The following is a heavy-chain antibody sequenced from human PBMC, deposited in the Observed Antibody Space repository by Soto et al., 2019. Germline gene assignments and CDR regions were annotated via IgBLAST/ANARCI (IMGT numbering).Heavy chain of an antibody. J-gene: IGHJ3*01. CDR3: EGSWT. CDR2: ISGGSDRT. CDR1: GFTIRNYA. Sequence: EVQVVESGGDLVQPGGSLRLSCAASGFTIRNYAMSWVRQAPGKAREWVSGISGGSDRTYYADSVKGRFTIFKDNSKNTLYLKMSSLRVEDTAVYHCEGSWTWGQGTMVTVSS. D-gene: IGHD5-12*01. V-gene: IGHV3-23*04.